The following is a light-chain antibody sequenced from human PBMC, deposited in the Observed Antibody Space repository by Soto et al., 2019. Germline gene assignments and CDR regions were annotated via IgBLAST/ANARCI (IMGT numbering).Light chain of an antibody. CDR2: TLS. CDR1: QSLLDSDDGNTY. CDR3: MQRIELPAIT. J-gene: IGKJ5*01. Sequence: DIVMTQTPLSLPVTPGEPASISCRSSQSLLDSDDGNTYLDWYLQKPGQSPQLLIYTLSYRASGDPDRFSGSGSGTDFTLKISRVEAEDVGVYYCMQRIELPAITFAQGPRLRIK. V-gene: IGKV2-40*01.